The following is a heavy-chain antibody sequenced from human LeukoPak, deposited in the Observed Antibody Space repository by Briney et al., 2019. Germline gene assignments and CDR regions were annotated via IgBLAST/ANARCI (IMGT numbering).Heavy chain of an antibody. V-gene: IGHV1-18*01. D-gene: IGHD3-10*01. CDR2: ISPYNGNT. CDR3: AREYRVLLWFGEDPGWFDP. Sequence: GASVKVSCKVSGYTFTTFGISWVRQAPGQGLEWMGWISPYNGNTNYAQKLQGRVTMTTDTSTSTVYMELRSLRSDDTAVYYCAREYRVLLWFGEDPGWFDPWGQGTLVTVSS. J-gene: IGHJ5*02. CDR1: GYTFTTFG.